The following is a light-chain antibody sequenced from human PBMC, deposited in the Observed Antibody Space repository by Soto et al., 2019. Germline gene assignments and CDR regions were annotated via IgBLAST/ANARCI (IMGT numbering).Light chain of an antibody. V-gene: IGKV3D-20*02. CDR1: QSVSSTY. CDR3: HQRSNWPLT. Sequence: EIVLTQSPGTLSLSPGERATLSCRASQSVSSTYLAWYQQQPGQAPRLLIYGASNRATGIPDRFSGSGSGTDFTLTISRLEPEDFAVYYCHQRSNWPLTFGGGTKVDIK. J-gene: IGKJ4*01. CDR2: GAS.